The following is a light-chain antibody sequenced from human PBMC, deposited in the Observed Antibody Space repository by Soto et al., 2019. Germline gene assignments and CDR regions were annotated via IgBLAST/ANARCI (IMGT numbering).Light chain of an antibody. Sequence: DIQMTQSPSTLSASVGDRVTITCRASQSISSWLAWYQQKPGKAPKLLIYKASSLESGVPSRFSGSGSGTEFTLTISILKPDDFATYYCQQYNSYWYTFGQGTKLEIK. CDR1: QSISSW. CDR2: KAS. V-gene: IGKV1-5*03. CDR3: QQYNSYWYT. J-gene: IGKJ2*01.